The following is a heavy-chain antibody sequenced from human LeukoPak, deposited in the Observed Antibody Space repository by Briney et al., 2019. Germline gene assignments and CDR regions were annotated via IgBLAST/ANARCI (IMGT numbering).Heavy chain of an antibody. D-gene: IGHD3-10*01. CDR3: AKDGSVLLWFGELLDY. CDR2: ISGSGGST. J-gene: IGHJ4*02. CDR1: GFTFSSYA. Sequence: GRSLRLSCAASGFTFSSYAMSWVRQAPGKGLEWVSAISGSGGSTYYADSVKGRFTISRDNSKNTLYLQMNSLRAEDTAVYYCAKDGSVLLWFGELLDYWGQGTLATVSS. V-gene: IGHV3-23*01.